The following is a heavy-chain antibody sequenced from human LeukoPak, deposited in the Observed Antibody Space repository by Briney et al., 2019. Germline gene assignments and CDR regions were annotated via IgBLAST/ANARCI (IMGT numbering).Heavy chain of an antibody. CDR2: ISGSGGST. Sequence: GGSLRLSCAGSGYNFNNYAMVWVRQAPGKGLDWVSSISGSGGSTYYADSVKGRFTISRDNSKNTLYLQMNSLRAEDTAIYYCSTSFYFDYWGQGTLVTVSS. J-gene: IGHJ4*02. CDR3: STSFYFDY. V-gene: IGHV3-23*01. CDR1: GYNFNNYA. D-gene: IGHD2-2*01.